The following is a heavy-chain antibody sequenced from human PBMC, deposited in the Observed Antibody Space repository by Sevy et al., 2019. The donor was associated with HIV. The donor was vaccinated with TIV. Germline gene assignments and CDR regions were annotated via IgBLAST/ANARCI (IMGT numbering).Heavy chain of an antibody. D-gene: IGHD2-8*01. CDR1: GFTFSKYC. J-gene: IGHJ4*02. Sequence: GGSLRLSCAASGFTFSKYCMSWVRQPPGKGLEWVSTLSFGCGEINYADSVKGRFTISRDKSKSSVYLQMNNLRAEDKAVYSWEREWCTKPHDIWGQGTLVTVSS. CDR2: LSFGCGEI. V-gene: IGHV3-23*01. CDR3: EREWCTKPHDI.